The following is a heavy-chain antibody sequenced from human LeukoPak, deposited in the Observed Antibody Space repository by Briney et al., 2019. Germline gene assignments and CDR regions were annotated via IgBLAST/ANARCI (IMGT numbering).Heavy chain of an antibody. CDR3: ARERGKQLVPPTWTHYGGFDF. V-gene: IGHV4-38-2*02. D-gene: IGHD2-21*01. CDR1: GYSISSGYF. J-gene: IGHJ4*02. CDR2: MHHPEIT. Sequence: SETLSLTCAVPGYSISSGYFWAWVRLAPGKGLEWIATMHHPEITHYNPSLERRVAMSMDTSKNQFSLRLSSVTAADTAVYYCARERGKQLVPPTWTHYGGFDFWGQGALITVSS.